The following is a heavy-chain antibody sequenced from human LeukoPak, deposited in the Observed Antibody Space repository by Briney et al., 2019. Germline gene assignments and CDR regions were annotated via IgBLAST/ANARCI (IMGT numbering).Heavy chain of an antibody. CDR2: ISAYNGYT. D-gene: IGHD4-11*01. CDR3: ARDQRMTTVTTADY. J-gene: IGHJ4*02. Sequence: ASVKVSCKTSGYTFTNNGINWVRQAPGQGLERMGWISAYNGYTNYAQKLQGRVTMTTDTSTSTAYMELRSLRSDDTAIYYCARDQRMTTVTTADYWGQGTLVTVSS. CDR1: GYTFTNNG. V-gene: IGHV1-18*01.